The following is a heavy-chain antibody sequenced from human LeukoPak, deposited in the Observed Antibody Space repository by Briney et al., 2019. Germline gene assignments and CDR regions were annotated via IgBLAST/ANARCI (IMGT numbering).Heavy chain of an antibody. Sequence: PGGSLRLSCAASAFSFSNYNMNWVRQAPGKGLEWVSSITSSGSYIYYADSVKGRFTISRDNAKNSLYLQLNSLRAEDTAVYYCAKVYYDFWSDYGASWSYYMDVWGKGTTVTVSS. D-gene: IGHD3-3*01. CDR2: ITSSGSYI. V-gene: IGHV3-21*01. J-gene: IGHJ6*03. CDR1: AFSFSNYN. CDR3: AKVYYDFWSDYGASWSYYMDV.